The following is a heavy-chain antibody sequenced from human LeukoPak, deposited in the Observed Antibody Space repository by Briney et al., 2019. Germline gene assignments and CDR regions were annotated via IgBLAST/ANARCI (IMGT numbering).Heavy chain of an antibody. CDR3: ARGSYYDSSGYYDY. J-gene: IGHJ4*02. CDR2: IYTSGST. D-gene: IGHD3-22*01. CDR1: GGSISSGSYY. Sequence: SETLSLTXTVSGGSISSGSYYWSWIRQPAGKGLEWIGRIYTSGSTNYNPSLKSRVTISVDTSKNQFSLKLSSVTAADTAVYYCARGSYYDSSGYYDYWGQGTLVTVSS. V-gene: IGHV4-61*02.